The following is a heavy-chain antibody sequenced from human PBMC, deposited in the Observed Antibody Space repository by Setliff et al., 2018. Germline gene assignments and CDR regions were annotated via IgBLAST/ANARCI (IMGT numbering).Heavy chain of an antibody. D-gene: IGHD1-1*01. V-gene: IGHV3-21*01. J-gene: IGHJ4*02. CDR1: GFTFSSYA. Sequence: PGGSLRLPCSASGFTFSSYAISWVRQAPGKGLEWVSAISSSSSSYTNYADSVKGRFTISRDNAKNSLYLQMNSLRAEDTAVYYCARFKLERSFDYWGQGTLVTVSS. CDR2: ISSSSSSYT. CDR3: ARFKLERSFDY.